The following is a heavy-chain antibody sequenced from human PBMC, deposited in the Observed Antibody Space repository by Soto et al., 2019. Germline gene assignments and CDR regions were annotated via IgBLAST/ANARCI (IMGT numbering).Heavy chain of an antibody. D-gene: IGHD2-15*01. CDR1: GFTFSSYA. J-gene: IGHJ4*02. CDR3: AKDVEDFVVVVAARTEGFDY. V-gene: IGHV3-23*01. CDR2: ISGSGGST. Sequence: PGGSLRLSCAVSGFTFSSYAMSWVRQAPGKGLEWVSAISGSGGSTYYADSVKGRFTISRDNSKNTLYLQMNSLRAEDTAVYYCAKDVEDFVVVVAARTEGFDYWGQGTLVTVSS.